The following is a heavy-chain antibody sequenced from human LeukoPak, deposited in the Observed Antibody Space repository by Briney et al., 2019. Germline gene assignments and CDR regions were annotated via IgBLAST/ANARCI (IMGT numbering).Heavy chain of an antibody. J-gene: IGHJ4*02. CDR2: INPNSGGT. D-gene: IGHD1-26*01. CDR3: ARDRSASGWELLDY. Sequence: ASVKVSCKASGYTFTGYYMHWVRQAPGQGREWMGWINPNSGGTNYAQKFQGRVTMTRDTSISTAYMELSRLRSDDTAVYYCARDRSASGWELLDYWGQGTLVTVSS. CDR1: GYTFTGYY. V-gene: IGHV1-2*02.